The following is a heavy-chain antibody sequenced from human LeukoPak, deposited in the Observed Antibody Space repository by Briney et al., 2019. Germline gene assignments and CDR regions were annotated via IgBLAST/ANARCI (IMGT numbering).Heavy chain of an antibody. CDR1: GYTFTSYA. CDR2: INAGNGNT. D-gene: IGHD1-26*01. CDR3: ATEYSGSYWFDY. V-gene: IGHV1-3*01. J-gene: IGHJ4*02. Sequence: ASVKVSCKASGYTFTSYAMHWVRQAPGQRLEWMGWINAGNGNTKYSQKFQGRVTITRDTSASTAYMELSSLRSEDTAVYYCATEYSGSYWFDYWGQGTLVTVSS.